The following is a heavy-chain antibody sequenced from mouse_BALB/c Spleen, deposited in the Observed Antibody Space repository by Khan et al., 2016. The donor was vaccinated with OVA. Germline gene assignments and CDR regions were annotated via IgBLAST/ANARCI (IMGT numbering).Heavy chain of an antibody. Sequence: EVQLQESGGGLVKPGGSLKLSCAASGFIFSSYAMSWVRQTPEKRLEWVATISSGANYTYFPDSVKGRFTISRDNATKPLYLQMSSLRSEDMAMYYCARAYYDSRGALDYWGQGTSVTVSS. V-gene: IGHV5-9-3*01. CDR2: ISSGANYT. J-gene: IGHJ4*01. CDR1: GFIFSSYA. CDR3: ARAYYDSRGALDY. D-gene: IGHD1-1*01.